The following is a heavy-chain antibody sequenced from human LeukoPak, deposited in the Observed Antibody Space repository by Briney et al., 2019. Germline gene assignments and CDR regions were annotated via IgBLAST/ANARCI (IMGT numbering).Heavy chain of an antibody. V-gene: IGHV4-59*01. J-gene: IGHJ6*02. CDR3: ASRSGRNYYGMDV. CDR2: AYYSGST. D-gene: IGHD3-10*01. CDR1: GGSISSYY. Sequence: SETLSLTCTVSGGSISSYYWNWIRQPPGKALEWLGYAYYSGSTNYNPSLKTRLTISVDTSKAQFSLTLSSVTAADTATYYCASRSGRNYYGMDVWGQGTTVIVSS.